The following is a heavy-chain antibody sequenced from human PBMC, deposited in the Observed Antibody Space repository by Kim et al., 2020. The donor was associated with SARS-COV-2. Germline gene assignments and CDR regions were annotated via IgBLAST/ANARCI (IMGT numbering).Heavy chain of an antibody. V-gene: IGHV4-59*01. Sequence: SETLSLTCTVSGDSISYYYCSWIRQLPGKGLEWIGYIYYGGTTNYKPSLKSRVTISVDTSKNEFSLALTSVTAADTAIYYCARSEGRCSWRQFDYWGQGTLVPLSS. CDR2: IYYGGTT. D-gene: IGHD6-13*01. J-gene: IGHJ4*02. CDR3: ARSEGRCSWRQFDY. CDR1: GDSISYYY.